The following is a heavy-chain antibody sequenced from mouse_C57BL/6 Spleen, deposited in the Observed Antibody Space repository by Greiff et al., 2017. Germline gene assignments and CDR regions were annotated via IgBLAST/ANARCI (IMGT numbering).Heavy chain of an antibody. V-gene: IGHV1-72*01. D-gene: IGHD2-1*01. J-gene: IGHJ4*01. CDR1: GYTFTSYW. Sequence: QVQLQQPGAELVKPGASVKLSCKASGYTFTSYWMHWVKQRPGRGLEWIGRIDPNSGGTKYNEKFKSKATLTVDKPSSTAYMQLSSLTSEDYAVYYCAIYYGSSYYYAMDYWGQGTSVTVSS. CDR3: AIYYGSSYYYAMDY. CDR2: IDPNSGGT.